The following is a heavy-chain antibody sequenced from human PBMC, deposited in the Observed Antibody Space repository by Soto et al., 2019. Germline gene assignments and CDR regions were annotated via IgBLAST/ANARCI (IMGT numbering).Heavy chain of an antibody. CDR3: ARVGRDFWSGYRNWFDP. J-gene: IGHJ5*02. Sequence: QVQLVQSGAEVKKPGASVKVSCKASGYTFTSYGISWVRQAPGQGLEWMGWISADNGNTNYAQKLKGRVNMTTDTSPSADYMEMRSLRSDATAVYYCARVGRDFWSGYRNWFDPWGQGTLVTVSS. CDR2: ISADNGNT. V-gene: IGHV1-18*01. D-gene: IGHD3-3*01. CDR1: GYTFTSYG.